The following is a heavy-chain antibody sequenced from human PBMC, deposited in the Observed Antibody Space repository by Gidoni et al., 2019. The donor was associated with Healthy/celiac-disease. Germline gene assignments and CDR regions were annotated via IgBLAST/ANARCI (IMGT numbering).Heavy chain of an antibody. CDR3: ARGTYYDSSADDAFDI. J-gene: IGHJ3*02. V-gene: IGHV3-11*05. Sequence: DSVKGRFTISRDNAKNSLYLQMNSLRAEDTAVYYCARGTYYDSSADDAFDIWGQGTMVTVSS. D-gene: IGHD3-22*01.